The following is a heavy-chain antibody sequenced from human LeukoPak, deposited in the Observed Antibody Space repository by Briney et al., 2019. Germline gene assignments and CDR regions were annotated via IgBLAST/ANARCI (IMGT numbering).Heavy chain of an antibody. CDR1: GFTFTSSA. J-gene: IGHJ6*03. Sequence: GASVKVSCKASGFTFTSSAVQWVRQARGQRLEWIGWIVVGSGNTNYAQKFQERDTITRDMSTSTAYMELSSLRSEDTAVYYCAAPGDYYCMDVWGKGTTVTVSS. V-gene: IGHV1-58*01. CDR3: AAPGDYYCMDV. CDR2: IVVGSGNT. D-gene: IGHD1-26*01.